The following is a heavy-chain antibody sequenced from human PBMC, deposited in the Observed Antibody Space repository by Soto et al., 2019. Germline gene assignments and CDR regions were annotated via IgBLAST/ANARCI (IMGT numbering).Heavy chain of an antibody. J-gene: IGHJ5*02. V-gene: IGHV3-23*01. CDR2: ISNTGGNT. D-gene: IGHD2-15*01. CDR1: GFTFSGYA. Sequence: EVQLLESGGGLVQPGGSLRLSCVASGFTFSGYAMSWVRQAPGKGLEWVSHISNTGGNTYYADSVKGRFTISRDNSKNTRYLQLNSLSAEDTAVYFCAKDDNGGITRWSRFDPWGQGTLVTVSS. CDR3: AKDDNGGITRWSRFDP.